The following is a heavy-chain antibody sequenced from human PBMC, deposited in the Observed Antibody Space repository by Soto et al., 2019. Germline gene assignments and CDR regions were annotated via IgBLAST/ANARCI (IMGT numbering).Heavy chain of an antibody. CDR3: ARHPGYGLYYFDY. J-gene: IGHJ4*02. CDR1: SGSISSYY. CDR2: IHYSGST. V-gene: IGHV4-59*08. Sequence: SETLSLTCTVSSGSISSYYWSWIRQPPGEGLQWIGYIHYSGSTKYNPSLKSRVTMSVDTSKNQFSLSLKSVTAADTAVYYCARHPGYGLYYFDYWGQGTLVTVSS. D-gene: IGHD5-18*01.